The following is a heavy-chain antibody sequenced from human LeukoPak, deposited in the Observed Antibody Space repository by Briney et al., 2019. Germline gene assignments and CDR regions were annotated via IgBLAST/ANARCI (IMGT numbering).Heavy chain of an antibody. CDR1: GFAFSSYE. J-gene: IGHJ5*02. D-gene: IGHD1-1*01. CDR3: ARSAGTWFDP. CDR2: ISSSGSTI. V-gene: IGHV3-48*03. Sequence: GGSLRLSCAASGFAFSSYEMNWVRQAPGKGLEWVSYISSSGSTIYYADSVKGRFTISRDNAKNSLYLQMNSLRVEDTAVYYCARSAGTWFDPWGQGTLVTVSS.